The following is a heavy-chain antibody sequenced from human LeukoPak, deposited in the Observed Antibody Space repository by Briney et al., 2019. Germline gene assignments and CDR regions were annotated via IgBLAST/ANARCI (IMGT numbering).Heavy chain of an antibody. CDR3: ARGAPYYYDSSGYVFDY. J-gene: IGHJ4*02. V-gene: IGHV4-59*07. CDR1: GGSINSYY. Sequence: FDAVSLTCTVSGGSINSYYWSWIRQPPGKGLEWIGYIYHSGSTNYNPSLKSRVTISVDTSKNQFSLKLSSVTAADTAVYYCARGAPYYYDSSGYVFDYWGQGTLVIVTS. D-gene: IGHD3-22*01. CDR2: IYHSGST.